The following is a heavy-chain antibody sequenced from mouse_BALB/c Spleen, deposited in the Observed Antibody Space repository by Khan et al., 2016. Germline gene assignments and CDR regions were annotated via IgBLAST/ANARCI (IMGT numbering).Heavy chain of an antibody. CDR1: GFDFSRYW. Sequence: EVKLLESGGGLVQPGGSLKLSCAAPGFDFSRYWMSWVRQAPGKGLEWIGKINPDSSTINYTPSLKDKFIISRDNAKNTLYLQMSKVRSEDTALSYCARAGYYGYLAYWGQGTLVTVSA. CDR2: INPDSSTI. D-gene: IGHD1-1*01. V-gene: IGHV4-1*02. CDR3: ARAGYYGYLAY. J-gene: IGHJ3*01.